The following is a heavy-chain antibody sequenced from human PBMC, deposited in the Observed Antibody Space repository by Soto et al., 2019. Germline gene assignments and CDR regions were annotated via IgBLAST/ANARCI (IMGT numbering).Heavy chain of an antibody. V-gene: IGHV3-21*01. CDR2: ISRSRRNI. CDR1: GVTFSNYT. CDR3: ARDLKVAGTNSFYYYGMDV. D-gene: IGHD6-19*01. J-gene: IGHJ6*02. Sequence: EVQLVGSGGGLVKPGGSLRLSCTDSGVTFSNYTMNWVRQAPGKGLEWVSSISRSRRNIYYADSVKGRFTISRDNAKNALYLQMNSLRAEDTAVYHCARDLKVAGTNSFYYYGMDVWGQGTTVTVSS.